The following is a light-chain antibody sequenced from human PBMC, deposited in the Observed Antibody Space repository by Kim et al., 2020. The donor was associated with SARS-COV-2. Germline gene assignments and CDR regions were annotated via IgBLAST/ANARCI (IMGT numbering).Light chain of an antibody. J-gene: IGKJ1*01. CDR1: QSVLNF. CDR2: AAS. CDR3: QQSYNIPRT. V-gene: IGKV1-39*01. Sequence: ASVGDSVTITCRASQSVLNFLNWYQQKPRKAPKLLIYAASSLQSGVPSRFSGSGSGTDFTLTISSLQAEDFATYYCQQSYNIPRTFGQGTKVDIK.